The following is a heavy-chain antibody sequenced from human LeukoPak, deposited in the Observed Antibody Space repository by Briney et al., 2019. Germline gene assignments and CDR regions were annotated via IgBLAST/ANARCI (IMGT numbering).Heavy chain of an antibody. CDR1: GFTFSSYA. Sequence: PGRSLRLSCAASGFTFSSYAMHWVRQAPGKGLEWVAVISYDGNNKYYADSVKGRFTISRDNSKNTLYLQMNSLRAEDTALYYCARDLVGYCSSTSCYYYYGMDVWGQGTTVTVSS. D-gene: IGHD2-2*01. V-gene: IGHV3-30*04. CDR2: ISYDGNNK. J-gene: IGHJ6*02. CDR3: ARDLVGYCSSTSCYYYYGMDV.